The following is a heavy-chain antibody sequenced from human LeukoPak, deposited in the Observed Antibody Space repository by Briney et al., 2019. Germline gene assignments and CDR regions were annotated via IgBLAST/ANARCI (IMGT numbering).Heavy chain of an antibody. Sequence: GGSVKVSCKASGYTFTSYGISWVRQAPGQGLEWVGWISAYNGNTNYAQKLQGRVTMTTDTSTSTAYMELRSLRSDDTAVYYCAKTIAVAGPAYYYYGMDVWGQATTVTVSS. J-gene: IGHJ6*02. CDR3: AKTIAVAGPAYYYYGMDV. CDR1: GYTFTSYG. V-gene: IGHV1-18*01. D-gene: IGHD6-19*01. CDR2: ISAYNGNT.